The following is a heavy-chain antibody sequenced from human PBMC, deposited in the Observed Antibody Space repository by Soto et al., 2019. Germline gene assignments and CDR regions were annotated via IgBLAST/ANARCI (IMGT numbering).Heavy chain of an antibody. J-gene: IGHJ4*02. CDR1: GFTFSSYA. CDR3: AKDIGSLGVVVNKYFDY. Sequence: QVQLVESGGGVVQPGRSLRLSCAASGFTFSSYAMHWVRQAPGKGLEWVAVISYDGSNKYYADSVKGRFTISRDNSKNTLYLQMNSLRAEDTALYYCAKDIGSLGVVVNKYFDYWGQGTLVTVSS. V-gene: IGHV3-30-3*01. D-gene: IGHD3-22*01. CDR2: ISYDGSNK.